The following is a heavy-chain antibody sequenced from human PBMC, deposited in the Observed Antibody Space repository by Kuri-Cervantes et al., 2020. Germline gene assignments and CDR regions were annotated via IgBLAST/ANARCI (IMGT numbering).Heavy chain of an antibody. V-gene: IGHV1-2*02. J-gene: IGHJ6*02. CDR1: GYTFTGYY. CDR3: ARVSGYYDSSVPSRLFYYYGMDV. D-gene: IGHD3-22*01. Sequence: ASVKVSCKASGYTFTGYYMHWVRQAPGQGLEWMGWINPNSGGTKYAQKFEGRVTMTRDTSISIVYMELSRLRSDDTAVYYCARVSGYYDSSVPSRLFYYYGMDVWGQGTTVTVSS. CDR2: INPNSGGT.